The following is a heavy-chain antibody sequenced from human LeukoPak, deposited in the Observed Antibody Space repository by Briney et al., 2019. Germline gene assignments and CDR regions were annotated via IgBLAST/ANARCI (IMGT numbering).Heavy chain of an antibody. CDR1: GYSISSGYY. D-gene: IGHD1-26*01. CDR2: IYHSGST. Sequence: SETLSLTCTVSGYSISSGYYWGWIRQPPGKGLEWIGSIYHSGSTYYNPSLKSRVTISVDTSKNQFSLKLSSVTAADTAVYYCARVTGSYYVINWGQGTLVTVSS. CDR3: ARVTGSYYVIN. V-gene: IGHV4-38-2*02. J-gene: IGHJ4*02.